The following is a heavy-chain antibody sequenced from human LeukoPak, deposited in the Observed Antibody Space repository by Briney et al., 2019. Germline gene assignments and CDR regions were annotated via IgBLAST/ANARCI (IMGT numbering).Heavy chain of an antibody. CDR2: INPNSGGT. V-gene: IGHV1-2*02. CDR3: ARDQELLNLGAFDI. J-gene: IGHJ3*02. CDR1: GYTFTGYY. D-gene: IGHD1-26*01. Sequence: ASVKVSCKASGYTFTGYYMHWVRQAPGQGLEWMGWINPNSGGTNYAQKFQGRVTMTRDTSISTAYMELSRLRSDDTAAYYCARDQELLNLGAFDIWGQGTMVTVSS.